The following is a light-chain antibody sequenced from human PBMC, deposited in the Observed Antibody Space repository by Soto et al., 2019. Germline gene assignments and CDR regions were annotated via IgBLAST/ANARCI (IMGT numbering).Light chain of an antibody. V-gene: IGLV2-8*01. Sequence: QSVLTQPPSASGSPGQSVTISCTGTSSDVGGYNYVSWYQQHPGKAPKRMIYEVSKRPSGVPDRFSGSKSGNTASLTVSGLQAEDEADYYCSSYAGSTHVFGTGTKVTVL. J-gene: IGLJ1*01. CDR2: EVS. CDR1: SSDVGGYNY. CDR3: SSYAGSTHV.